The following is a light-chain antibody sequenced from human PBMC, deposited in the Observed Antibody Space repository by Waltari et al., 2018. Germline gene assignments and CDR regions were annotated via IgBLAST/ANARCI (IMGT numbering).Light chain of an antibody. CDR3: QQRSNWPT. CDR1: QSVSSY. V-gene: IGKV3-11*01. CDR2: DAS. Sequence: EIVLTQSPATLSLSPGERATLSCRASQSVSSYLAWYQQKPGQAPRHLIYDASNRATGIPARFSGSGSGTDVTLTISSLDPEDFAVYYCQQRSNWPTFGGGTKVEIK. J-gene: IGKJ4*01.